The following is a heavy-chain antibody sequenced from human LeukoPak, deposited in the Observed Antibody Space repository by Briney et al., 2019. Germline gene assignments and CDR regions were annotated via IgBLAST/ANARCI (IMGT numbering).Heavy chain of an antibody. CDR2: ISTYKGNT. V-gene: IGHV1-18*04. J-gene: IGHJ6*03. Sequence: ASVRVSSKASGYTFTDYYMHWVRQAPGQGLEWMGWISTYKGNTNYTQKLQGRVTMTTDTSTSTVYMELRSLRSDDTAVYYCARVTALYYYMDVWGKGTTATVSS. D-gene: IGHD2-8*01. CDR1: GYTFTDYY. CDR3: ARVTALYYYMDV.